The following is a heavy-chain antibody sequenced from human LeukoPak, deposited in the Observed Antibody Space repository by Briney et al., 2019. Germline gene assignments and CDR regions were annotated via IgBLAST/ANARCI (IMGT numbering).Heavy chain of an antibody. CDR1: GGSFSGYY. J-gene: IGHJ4*02. V-gene: IGHV4-34*01. CDR3: AREFYSASYYYDSSGYHFDY. D-gene: IGHD3-22*01. Sequence: SETLSLTCAVYGGSFSGYYWSWIRQPPGKGLEWIGEINHSGSTNYNPSLKSRVTISVDTSKNQFSLKLSSVTAADTAVYYCAREFYSASYYYDSSGYHFDYWGQGTLVTVSS. CDR2: INHSGST.